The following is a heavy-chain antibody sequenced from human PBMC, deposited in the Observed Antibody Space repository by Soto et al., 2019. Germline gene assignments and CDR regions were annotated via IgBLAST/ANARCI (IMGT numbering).Heavy chain of an antibody. D-gene: IGHD6-19*01. CDR1: GFSLRTYG. CDR2: IWYDRTKK. V-gene: IGHV3-33*01. Sequence: QVQLVESGGGVVQSGRSLTLSCAASGFSLRTYGMHWLRRAPGKGLEWVAFIWYDRTKKFYANSVKGRCTISKGNSNNILYLQMSGLRVEDTAVYYCARDVVKAVAGSVNWFDPWGQGTLVTVSS. CDR3: ARDVVKAVAGSVNWFDP. J-gene: IGHJ5*02.